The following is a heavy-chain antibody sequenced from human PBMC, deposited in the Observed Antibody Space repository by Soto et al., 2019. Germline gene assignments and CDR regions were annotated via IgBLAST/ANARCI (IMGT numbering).Heavy chain of an antibody. J-gene: IGHJ6*03. V-gene: IGHV3-74*02. CDR1: GFTFSNYW. CDR2: INSDGSGS. CDR3: ARGDCVGGSCYSLAGSFYYYMDA. Sequence: EVQLVESGGGLVQPGGSLRLSCAASGFTFSNYWMYWVRQAPGKGLEWVSRINSDGSGSSYADSVKGRLTISRDNVKNTLYLQMDSLRAEDTAVYYCARGDCVGGSCYSLAGSFYYYMDAWGKGTTVTVFS. D-gene: IGHD2-15*01.